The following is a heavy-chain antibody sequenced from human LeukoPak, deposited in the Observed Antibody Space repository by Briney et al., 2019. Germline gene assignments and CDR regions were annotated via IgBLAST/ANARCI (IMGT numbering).Heavy chain of an antibody. CDR1: GYTFTSYY. CDR3: ARAEENFWSGYTASASSLFDY. Sequence: ASVKVSCKASGYTFTSYYMHWVRQAPGQGLEWMGIINPSGGSTSYAQKFQGRVTMTRDTSTSTVYMELSSLRSEDTAVYYCARAEENFWSGYTASASSLFDYWGQGTLVTVSS. CDR2: INPSGGST. V-gene: IGHV1-46*01. J-gene: IGHJ4*02. D-gene: IGHD3-3*01.